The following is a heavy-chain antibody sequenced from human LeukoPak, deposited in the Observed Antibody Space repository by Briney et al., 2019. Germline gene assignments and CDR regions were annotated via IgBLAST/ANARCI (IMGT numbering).Heavy chain of an antibody. CDR3: ARDPHDYSIIYFDY. D-gene: IGHD4-11*01. Sequence: GSLRLSCAASGFTFSSYSMNWVRQAPGKGLEWIGSIFRSGSTYYNPSLKSRLTISVDTSKNQFSLNLNSVTAADTATYYCARDPHDYSIIYFDYWGQGILVTVSS. CDR2: IFRSGST. CDR1: GFTFSSYS. V-gene: IGHV4-38-2*02. J-gene: IGHJ4*02.